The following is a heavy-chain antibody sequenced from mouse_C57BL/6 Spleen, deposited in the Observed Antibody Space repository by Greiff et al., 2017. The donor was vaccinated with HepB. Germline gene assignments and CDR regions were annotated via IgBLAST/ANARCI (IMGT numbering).Heavy chain of an antibody. Sequence: EVKVEESGGGLVKPGGSLKLSCAASGFTFSDYGMHWVRQAPEKGLEWVAYISSGSSTIYYADTVKGRFTISRDNAKNTLFLQMTSLRSEDTAMYYCARVGMDAMDYWGQGTSVTVSS. CDR2: ISSGSSTI. CDR1: GFTFSDYG. J-gene: IGHJ4*01. D-gene: IGHD2-3*01. CDR3: ARVGMDAMDY. V-gene: IGHV5-17*01.